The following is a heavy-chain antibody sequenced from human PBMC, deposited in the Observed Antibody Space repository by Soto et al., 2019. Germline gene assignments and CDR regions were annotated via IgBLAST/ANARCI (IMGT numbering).Heavy chain of an antibody. D-gene: IGHD5-18*01. V-gene: IGHV4-39*07. CDR2: IYYSGST. J-gene: IGHJ4*02. CDR3: ARGYGRNFDY. CDR1: GGSISSSSFH. Sequence: SETRSLTCTGSGGSISSSSFHWGWIRQPPGKGLEWIGSIYYSGSTYYSPSLKSRVTISVDTSKNQFSLKLSSVTAADTAVYYCARGYGRNFDYWGRGTLVT.